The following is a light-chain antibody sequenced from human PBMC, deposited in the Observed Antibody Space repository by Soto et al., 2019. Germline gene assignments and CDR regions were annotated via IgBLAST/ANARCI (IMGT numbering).Light chain of an antibody. V-gene: IGLV2-8*01. CDR3: SSCAGSNNFLYV. CDR2: EVS. J-gene: IGLJ1*01. CDR1: SSDVGGYNY. Sequence: QSALTQPPSASGSPGQSVTISCTGTSSDVGGYNYVSWYQQHPGKAPKLMLYEVSKRPAGVPGRFSGSKSGNTASLTVSGLQAEDEADYYCSSCAGSNNFLYVFGTGTMVTVL.